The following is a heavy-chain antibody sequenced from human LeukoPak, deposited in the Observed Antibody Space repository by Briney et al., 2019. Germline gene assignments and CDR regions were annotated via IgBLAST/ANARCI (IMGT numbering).Heavy chain of an antibody. CDR1: GGSFSRYY. V-gene: IGHV4-34*01. D-gene: IGHD3-3*01. CDR2: INHSGST. J-gene: IGHJ4*02. CDR3: ARGPQLRFLVPLDY. Sequence: SETLSLTCAVYGGSFSRYYWSWIRQPPGKGLEWIGEINHSGSTNYNPSLKSRVTISVDTSKNQFSLKLSSVTAADTAVYYGARGPQLRFLVPLDYWGQGTLVTVSS.